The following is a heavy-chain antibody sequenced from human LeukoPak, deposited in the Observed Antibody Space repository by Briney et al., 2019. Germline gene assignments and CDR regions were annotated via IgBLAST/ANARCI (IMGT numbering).Heavy chain of an antibody. CDR1: GFTFTSSA. D-gene: IGHD1-26*01. J-gene: IGHJ6*02. Sequence: SVKVSCKASGFTFTSSAMQWVRQARGQRLEWIGWIVVGSGNTNYAQRFQERVTITRDMSTSTAYMELSSLRSEDTAVYYCAADPTSSSGSYYYYGMDVWGQGTTVTVSS. V-gene: IGHV1-58*02. CDR2: IVVGSGNT. CDR3: AADPTSSSGSYYYYGMDV.